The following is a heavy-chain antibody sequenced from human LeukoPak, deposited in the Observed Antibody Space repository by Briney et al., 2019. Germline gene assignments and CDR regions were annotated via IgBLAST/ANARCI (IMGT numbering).Heavy chain of an antibody. V-gene: IGHV4-34*01. CDR3: ALYCSSTSCYSYFDY. Sequence: PSETLSLTCAVYGGSFSGYYWSWIRQPPGKGLEWIGEINHSGSTNYNPSLKSRVTISVDTSKNQFSLKLSSVTAADTAVYYCALYCSSTSCYSYFDYWGQGTLVTVSS. J-gene: IGHJ4*02. CDR1: GGSFSGYY. D-gene: IGHD2-2*02. CDR2: INHSGST.